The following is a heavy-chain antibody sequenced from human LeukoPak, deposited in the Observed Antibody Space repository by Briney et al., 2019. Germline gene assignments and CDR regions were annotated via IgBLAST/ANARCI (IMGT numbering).Heavy chain of an antibody. CDR2: IYYSGST. J-gene: IGHJ4*02. V-gene: IGHV4-39*01. D-gene: IGHD2-15*01. CDR3: ARRRYCSGGSCYPPDY. Sequence: PSETLSLTCTVSGGSISSSSYSWGWIRQPPGKGLEWIGSIYYSGSTYYNPSLKSRVTISVDTSKNQFSLKLSSVTAADTAVYYCARRRYCSGGSCYPPDYWGQGTLVTVSS. CDR1: GGSISSSSYS.